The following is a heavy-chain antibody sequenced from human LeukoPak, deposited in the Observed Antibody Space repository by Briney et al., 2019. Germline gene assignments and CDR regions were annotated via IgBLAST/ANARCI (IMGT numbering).Heavy chain of an antibody. V-gene: IGHV3-33*06. CDR3: AKDRDYYEY. Sequence: PGGSLRLSCAAPGFTFSSYGMHWVRQAPGKGLEWVAVIWYDGSNKYYADSVKGRFTISRDNSKNTLYLQMNSLRAEDTAVYYCAKDRDYYEYWGQGTLVTVSS. CDR2: IWYDGSNK. J-gene: IGHJ4*02. CDR1: GFTFSSYG.